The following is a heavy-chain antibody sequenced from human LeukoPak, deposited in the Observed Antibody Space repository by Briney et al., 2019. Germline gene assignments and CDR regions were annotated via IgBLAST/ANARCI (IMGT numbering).Heavy chain of an antibody. J-gene: IGHJ4*02. CDR3: AKDPNIGFYFDY. CDR2: ISGGGGST. V-gene: IGHV3-23*01. D-gene: IGHD2/OR15-2a*01. CDR1: GFTFSSYA. Sequence: GGSLRLSCAASGFTFSSYAISWVRQAPGKGLEWVSAISGGGGSTYYADSVKGRFTISRDNSKNTLYLQMNSLRAEDTAVYYCAKDPNIGFYFDYWGQGTLVTVSS.